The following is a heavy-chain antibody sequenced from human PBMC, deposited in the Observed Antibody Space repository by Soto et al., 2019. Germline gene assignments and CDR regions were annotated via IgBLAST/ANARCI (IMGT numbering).Heavy chain of an antibody. V-gene: IGHV3-30*18. J-gene: IGHJ5*02. CDR1: GFTFSTTG. D-gene: IGHD6-19*01. CDR3: AKDLYGAGWYNYFDP. CDR2: ISYDGTEK. Sequence: QVHLVESGGGVVQPGRSLRLSCAASGFTFSTTGMHWVRQAPGKGLEWVAMISYDGTEKHYTDSVKGRFTISRDTSMNTLYLQMNSLRPEDTAMYHCAKDLYGAGWYNYFDPWGQGTLVTVSS.